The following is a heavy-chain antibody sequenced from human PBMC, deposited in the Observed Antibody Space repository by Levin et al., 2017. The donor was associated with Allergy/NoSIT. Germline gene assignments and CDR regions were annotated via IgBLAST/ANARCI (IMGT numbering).Heavy chain of an antibody. CDR2: IQTKTEGGTT. CDR3: TTLRVGPTSVDY. CDR1: GFSFSNAW. V-gene: IGHV3-15*01. J-gene: IGHJ4*02. D-gene: IGHD1-26*01. Sequence: GGSLRLSCVVSGFSFSNAWMSWVRQAPGKGLEWVGRIQTKTEGGTTDYGAPVKGRFTISRDDSKNTLYLQMNSLKTEDGAMYFCTTLRVGPTSVDYWGQGTLVTVSS.